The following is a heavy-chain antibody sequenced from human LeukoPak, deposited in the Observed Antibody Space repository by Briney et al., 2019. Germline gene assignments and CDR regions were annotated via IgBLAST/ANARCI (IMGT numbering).Heavy chain of an antibody. J-gene: IGHJ5*02. CDR3: ARGRSRYGSGRIDP. CDR2: INHSGST. Sequence: SETLSLTCAVYGGSFSGYYWSWIRQPPGKGLEWIGEINHSGSTNYNPSLKSRVTISVDTSKNQFSLKLSSVTAADTAVYYCARGRSRYGSGRIDPWGQGTLVTVSS. D-gene: IGHD3-10*01. CDR1: GGSFSGYY. V-gene: IGHV4-34*01.